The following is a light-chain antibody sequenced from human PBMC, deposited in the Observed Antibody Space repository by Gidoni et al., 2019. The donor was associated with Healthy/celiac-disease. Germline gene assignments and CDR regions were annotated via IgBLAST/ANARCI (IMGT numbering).Light chain of an antibody. Sequence: EIVLTQSPATLSLSPGERATLSCSASQSFSSYLAWYQQKPGQAPRLLIYDASNRAPGIPARCRGSGSGTDFTLTISSLEPEDFAVYYCQQRSNFIFTFXPXTKVDIK. CDR3: QQRSNFIFT. CDR1: QSFSSY. V-gene: IGKV3-11*01. CDR2: DAS. J-gene: IGKJ3*01.